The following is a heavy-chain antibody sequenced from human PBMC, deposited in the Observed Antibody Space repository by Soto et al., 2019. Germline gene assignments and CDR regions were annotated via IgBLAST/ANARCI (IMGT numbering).Heavy chain of an antibody. D-gene: IGHD3-22*01. CDR2: ISYDGSNK. J-gene: IGHJ6*02. CDR3: AKDNSLQYYYDSSGYSIYYYYVMDV. Sequence: GGSLRLSCVASGFTFSSYGIHWVRQAPGKGVEWVAVISYDGSNKYYADSVKGRFTISRDNSKNTLYLQMNSLRAEDTAVYYCAKDNSLQYYYDSSGYSIYYYYVMDVWGQGTTVTVSS. V-gene: IGHV3-30*18. CDR1: GFTFSSYG.